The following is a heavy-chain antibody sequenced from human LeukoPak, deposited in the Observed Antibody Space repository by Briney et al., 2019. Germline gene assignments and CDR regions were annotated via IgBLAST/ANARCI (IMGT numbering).Heavy chain of an antibody. CDR3: ARGHYDFWSGYYPFDY. D-gene: IGHD3-3*01. CDR1: GYTFTGYY. CDR2: INPNSGGT. V-gene: IGHV1-2*02. J-gene: IGHJ4*02. Sequence: GASVKVSCKASGYTFTGYYMHWVRQAPGQGLEWMGWINPNSGGTNYAQKFQGRVTMTRDTSISTAYMELSRLRSDDTAVYYCARGHYDFWSGYYPFDYWGQGTLVTVSS.